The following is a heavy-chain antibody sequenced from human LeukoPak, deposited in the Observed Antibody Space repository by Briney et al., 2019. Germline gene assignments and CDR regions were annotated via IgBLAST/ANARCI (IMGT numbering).Heavy chain of an antibody. V-gene: IGHV3-64D*06. CDR2: IHHNGDIT. D-gene: IGHD1-26*01. Sequence: GGSLRLSCSASGFTLFWHVMHWVRQAPGKPLEYVSFIHHNGDITSYADSVRGRFTVSRDNSKNTLFLDLTSLRTDDTAVYYCARDMSGTYSFDYWGQGTLVTVSS. CDR3: ARDMSGTYSFDY. J-gene: IGHJ4*02. CDR1: GFTLFWHV.